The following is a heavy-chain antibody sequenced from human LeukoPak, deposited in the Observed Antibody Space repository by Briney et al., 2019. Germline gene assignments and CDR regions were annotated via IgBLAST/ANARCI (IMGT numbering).Heavy chain of an antibody. D-gene: IGHD2-2*01. Sequence: ASVKVSCKASEYTFSVYHIHWVRQAPGGALEWMGGFDPEDGETVYAPKFQGRVTMTEDTSADTAYMELSSLRSEDTAVYYCTTCLNGAGQPVAIYYYGMDVWGQGTTVTVSS. CDR3: TTCLNGAGQPVAIYYYGMDV. J-gene: IGHJ6*02. CDR1: EYTFSVYH. CDR2: FDPEDGET. V-gene: IGHV1-24*01.